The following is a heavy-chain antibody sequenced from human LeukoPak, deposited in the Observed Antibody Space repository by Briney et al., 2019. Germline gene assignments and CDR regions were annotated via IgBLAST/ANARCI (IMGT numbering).Heavy chain of an antibody. J-gene: IGHJ6*02. CDR1: GGSISSSSYY. CDR2: INHSGST. CDR3: ARFPYYGSGSYTQYYYYYGMDV. V-gene: IGHV4-39*07. Sequence: SETLSLTCTVSGGSISSSSYYWGWIRQPPGKGLEWIGEINHSGSTNYNPSLKSRVTISVDTSKNQFSLKLSSVTAADTAVYYCARFPYYGSGSYTQYYYYYGMDVWGQGTTVTVSS. D-gene: IGHD3-10*01.